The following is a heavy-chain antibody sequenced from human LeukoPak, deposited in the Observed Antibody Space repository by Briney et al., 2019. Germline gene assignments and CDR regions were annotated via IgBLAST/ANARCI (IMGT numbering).Heavy chain of an antibody. Sequence: SETLSLTCTVSGGSISSYYWSWIQQPPGKGLEWIGYIYYSGSTNYNPSLKSRVTISVDTSKNQFSLKLSSVTAADTGVYYCARTRYDSSGYYHGFDYWGQGTLVTVSS. CDR2: IYYSGST. CDR3: ARTRYDSSGYYHGFDY. V-gene: IGHV4-59*01. D-gene: IGHD3-22*01. CDR1: GGSISSYY. J-gene: IGHJ4*02.